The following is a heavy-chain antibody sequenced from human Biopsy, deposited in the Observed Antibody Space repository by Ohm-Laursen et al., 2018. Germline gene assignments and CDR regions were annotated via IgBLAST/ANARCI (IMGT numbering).Heavy chain of an antibody. V-gene: IGHV1-2*02. Sequence: SVKVSCKASGYTFAGYYLHWVRQAPGHGLEWMGWINPNSGNANYAQSFQGRLTVTRDTSISTAYMELTSLTFDDTAIYYCAKVPAYPSIDGYYGLDLWGQGTTVIVSS. J-gene: IGHJ6*02. CDR1: GYTFAGYY. CDR3: AKVPAYPSIDGYYGLDL. CDR2: INPNSGNA. D-gene: IGHD3-9*01.